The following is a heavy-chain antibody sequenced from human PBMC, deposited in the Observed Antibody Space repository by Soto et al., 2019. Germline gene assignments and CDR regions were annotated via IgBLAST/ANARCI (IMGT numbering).Heavy chain of an antibody. J-gene: IGHJ6*02. Sequence: PGGSLRLTCAASGFVFSDFYMSWIRQAPGKGLEWVSYISSSGSTIHYADSVRGRFTISRDNAKKSLYLQMNSLRVEDTAVYYCARDTLPTDFGLAWDVWGQGTTVIVSS. CDR3: ARDTLPTDFGLAWDV. V-gene: IGHV3-11*01. D-gene: IGHD4-17*01. CDR2: ISSSGSTI. CDR1: GFVFSDFY.